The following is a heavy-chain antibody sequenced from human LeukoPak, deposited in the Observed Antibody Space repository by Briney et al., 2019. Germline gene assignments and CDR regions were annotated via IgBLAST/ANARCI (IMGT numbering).Heavy chain of an antibody. J-gene: IGHJ4*02. D-gene: IGHD3-10*01. CDR2: IYYSGST. Sequence: SETLSLTCTVSGGSISSYYWSWIRQPPGKGLEWIGYIYYSGSTNYNPSLKSRVTISVDTSKNQFSLKLSSVTAADTAVYYCARDVRDYGSGNYLFDYWGQGTLVTVSS. CDR3: ARDVRDYGSGNYLFDY. V-gene: IGHV4-59*01. CDR1: GGSISSYY.